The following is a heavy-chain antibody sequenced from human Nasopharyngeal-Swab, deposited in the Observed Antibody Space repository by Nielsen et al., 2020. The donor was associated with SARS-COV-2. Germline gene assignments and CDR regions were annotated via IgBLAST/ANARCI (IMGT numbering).Heavy chain of an antibody. CDR3: ARVSRYYDILTGYYAEDGMDV. V-gene: IGHV3-7*01. D-gene: IGHD3-9*01. CDR2: IKQDGSEK. Sequence: VRQAPGKGLEWVANIKQDGSEKYYVDSVKGRFTISRDIAKNSLYLQMNSLRAEDTAVYYCARVSRYYDILTGYYAEDGMDVWGQGTTVTVSS. J-gene: IGHJ6*02.